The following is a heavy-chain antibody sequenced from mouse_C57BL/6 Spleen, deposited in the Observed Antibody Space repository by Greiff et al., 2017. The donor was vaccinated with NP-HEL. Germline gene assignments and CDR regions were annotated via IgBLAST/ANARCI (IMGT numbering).Heavy chain of an antibody. Sequence: VQLQQSGAELVKPGASVKLSCKASGYTFTSYWMHWVKQRPGQGLEWIGMIHPTSGRTNYNEKFKSKATLTVDKSSSTAYMQLSSLTSEDSAVYYCARGLRLPAYWGPGTLVTVPA. CDR2: IHPTSGRT. V-gene: IGHV1-64*01. CDR3: ARGLRLPAY. D-gene: IGHD3-2*02. CDR1: GYTFTSYW. J-gene: IGHJ3*01.